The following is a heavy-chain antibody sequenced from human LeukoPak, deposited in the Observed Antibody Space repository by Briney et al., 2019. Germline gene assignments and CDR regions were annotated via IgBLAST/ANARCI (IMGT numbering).Heavy chain of an antibody. CDR3: AKGSWLSFRGNFDY. D-gene: IGHD3-22*01. CDR2: IWNDGSNK. V-gene: IGHV3-33*06. Sequence: PGGSLTLSCAASGFSFSSYGMHWVRQAPGKGLEWVAVIWNDGSNKYYADYGKGRFTISRDNSKNTLYLQMNSLRAEDPAVYYCAKGSWLSFRGNFDYWGQGTLVTVSS. J-gene: IGHJ4*02. CDR1: GFSFSSYG.